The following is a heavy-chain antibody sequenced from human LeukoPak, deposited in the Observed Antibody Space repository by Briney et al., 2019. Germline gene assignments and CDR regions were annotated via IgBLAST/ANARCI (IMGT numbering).Heavy chain of an antibody. CDR1: GGSFSGYY. D-gene: IGHD2-15*01. V-gene: IGHV4-59*01. Sequence: SETLSLTCAVYGGSFSGYYWSWIRQPPGKGLEWIGYIYYSGSTNYNPSLKSRVTISVDTSKNQFSLKLSSVTAADTAVYYCARAEVVVAATGFDYWGQGTLVTVSS. J-gene: IGHJ4*02. CDR3: ARAEVVVAATGFDY. CDR2: IYYSGST.